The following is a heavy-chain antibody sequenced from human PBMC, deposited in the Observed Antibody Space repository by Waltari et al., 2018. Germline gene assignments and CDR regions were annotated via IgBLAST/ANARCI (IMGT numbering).Heavy chain of an antibody. V-gene: IGHV3-30*19. CDR1: GLSLGPYG. D-gene: IGHD3-10*01. J-gene: IGHJ4*02. CDR2: IFFGGGDS. Sequence: QVQLVESGGGGCLPGMSLRLSCAASGLSLGPYGMHWGRQAPGKGLEWVALIFFGGGDSFYADSVRGRFTISRDNSKNTLYLDINSLRLDDTAIYYCAKDAFGNTYLDHWGQGTLVTVSS. CDR3: AKDAFGNTYLDH.